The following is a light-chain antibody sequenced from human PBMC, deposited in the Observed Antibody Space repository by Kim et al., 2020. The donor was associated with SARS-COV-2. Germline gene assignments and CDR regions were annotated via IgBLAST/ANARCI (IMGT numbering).Light chain of an antibody. CDR1: SLRSYY. J-gene: IGLJ2*01. V-gene: IGLV3-19*01. CDR3: NSRDSNDNVV. CDR2: GKN. Sequence: ALGQTVRITCQGDSLRSYYATWYQQKPGQAPIVVIYGKNNRPSGIPDLFSGSSSGNTASLTITGTQAGDEADYYCNSRDSNDNVVFGGGTQLTVL.